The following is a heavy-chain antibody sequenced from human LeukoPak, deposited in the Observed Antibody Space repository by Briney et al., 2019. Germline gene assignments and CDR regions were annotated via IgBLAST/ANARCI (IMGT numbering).Heavy chain of an antibody. D-gene: IGHD3-22*01. CDR2: IYYSGST. V-gene: IGHV4-39*07. Sequence: SETLSLTCTVSGGSISSSSYYWGWIRQPPGKGLEWIGSIYYSGSTNYNPSLKSRVTISVDTSKNQFSLKLSSVTAADTAVYYCARDGGSTMTGRYYYYYMDVWGKGTTVTVSS. J-gene: IGHJ6*03. CDR1: GGSISSSSYY. CDR3: ARDGGSTMTGRYYYYYMDV.